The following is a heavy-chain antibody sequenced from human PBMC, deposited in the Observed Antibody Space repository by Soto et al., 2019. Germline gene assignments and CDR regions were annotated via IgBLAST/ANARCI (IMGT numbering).Heavy chain of an antibody. CDR2: ISYDGSNK. CDR1: GFTFSSYG. V-gene: IGHV3-30*18. Sequence: GGSLRLSCAASGFTFSSYGMHWVRQAPGKGLEWVAVISYDGSNKYYADSVKGRFTISRDNSKNTLYLQMNSLRAEDTAVYYCAKDAKKLLWFAEESGAFDIWGQGTMVTVSS. CDR3: AKDAKKLLWFAEESGAFDI. D-gene: IGHD3-10*01. J-gene: IGHJ3*02.